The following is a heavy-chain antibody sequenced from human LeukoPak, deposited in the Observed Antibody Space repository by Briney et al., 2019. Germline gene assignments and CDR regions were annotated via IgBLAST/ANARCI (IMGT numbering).Heavy chain of an antibody. CDR1: GFTFSSDY. D-gene: IGHD4-17*01. V-gene: IGHV3-7*01. CDR3: ARDPAYGALDY. Sequence: GGSLRLSCAASGFTFSSDYMSWXRQTPGKGXEWVAKINXDGSXIAYGDSVKGRFSISRXNAKNPLYLQMNSLRADDTAIYYCARDPAYGALDYWGQGILVTVSS. CDR2: INXDGSXI. J-gene: IGHJ4*02.